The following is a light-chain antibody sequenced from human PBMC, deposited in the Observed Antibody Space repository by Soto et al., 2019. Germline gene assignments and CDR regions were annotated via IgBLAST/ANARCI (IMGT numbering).Light chain of an antibody. Sequence: EIVMTQSPATLSVSPGDRATLSCRASQSVSSNLAWYQQKPGQAPRLLIYGASIRATGIPARSSGSGSGTEFTLTISSLQSEDFAVYYCQQHNNWLRTFGQGTKLEIK. CDR2: GAS. J-gene: IGKJ2*01. V-gene: IGKV3D-15*01. CDR3: QQHNNWLRT. CDR1: QSVSSN.